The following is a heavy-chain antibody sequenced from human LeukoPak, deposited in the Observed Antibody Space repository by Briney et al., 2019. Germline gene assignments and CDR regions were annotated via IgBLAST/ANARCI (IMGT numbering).Heavy chain of an antibody. D-gene: IGHD2-15*01. CDR3: VRGYSFGPYGMDV. CDR1: GGTFSSYA. V-gene: IGHV3-64D*09. Sequence: RVSCKASGGTFSSYAMHWVRQAPGKGLEYVSAISDSGGSTYYADSVKGRFTISRDNSKNTLYLQMSSLRAEDTAVYFCVRGYSFGPYGMDVWGQGTTVTVSS. CDR2: ISDSGGST. J-gene: IGHJ6*02.